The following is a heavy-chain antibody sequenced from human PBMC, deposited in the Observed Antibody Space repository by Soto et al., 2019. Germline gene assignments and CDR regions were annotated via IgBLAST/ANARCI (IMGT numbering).Heavy chain of an antibody. CDR2: ISYDGTDK. CDR1: GFTFSSYA. D-gene: IGHD1-26*01. CDR3: AKDIRGGNNCGSWFDP. J-gene: IGHJ5*02. V-gene: IGHV3-30-3*01. Sequence: QVQLVESGGGVVQPGRSLRLSCAASGFTFSSYAMHWVRQAPGKGLEWVSVISYDGTDKYYADSVKGRFTISRDNSKNALYLQMNSLGAEDTDVYYCAKDIRGGNNCGSWFDPWGQGTLVTVSS.